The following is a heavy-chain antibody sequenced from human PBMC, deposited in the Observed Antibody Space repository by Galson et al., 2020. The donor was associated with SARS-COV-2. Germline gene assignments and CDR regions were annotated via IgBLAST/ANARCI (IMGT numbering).Heavy chain of an antibody. Sequence: GGSLRLSCAASGFTFSTYGMHWVRQAPGKGLEWVATICYDGSNIYYADSVKGRFTISRDNSKNTLYLQMNSLRAEDTAVYYCARDSSKGGYMDVWGKGTTVTISS. CDR2: ICYDGSNI. D-gene: IGHD6-6*01. CDR3: ARDSSKGGYMDV. J-gene: IGHJ6*03. V-gene: IGHV3-33*01. CDR1: GFTFSTYG.